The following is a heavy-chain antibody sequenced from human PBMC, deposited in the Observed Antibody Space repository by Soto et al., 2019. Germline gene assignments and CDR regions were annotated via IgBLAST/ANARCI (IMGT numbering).Heavy chain of an antibody. J-gene: IGHJ4*02. D-gene: IGHD4-17*01. V-gene: IGHV4-59*01. CDR1: GGSISSYY. CDR2: IYYSGST. Sequence: SETLSLTCTVSGGSISSYYWSWIRQPPGKGLEWIGYIYYSGSTNYNPSLKSRVTISVDTSKNQFSLKLSSVTAADTAVYYCARSPSTDPGGDYDDFDYWGQGTLVTVSS. CDR3: ARSPSTDPGGDYDDFDY.